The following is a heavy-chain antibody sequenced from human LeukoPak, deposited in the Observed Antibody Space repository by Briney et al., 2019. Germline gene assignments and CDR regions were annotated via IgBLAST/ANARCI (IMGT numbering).Heavy chain of an antibody. J-gene: IGHJ6*04. CDR2: IYYRGGT. Sequence: PSETLSLTCTVSGGSISSYYWNWIRQPPGKGLEWIGYIYYRGGTKYNPSLKSRVTISLDTSKNQFSLKLSSVTAADTAVYYCAREGGSYYSSGMDVWGSGTTVTVSS. V-gene: IGHV4-59*01. CDR1: GGSISSYY. D-gene: IGHD3-16*01. CDR3: AREGGSYYSSGMDV.